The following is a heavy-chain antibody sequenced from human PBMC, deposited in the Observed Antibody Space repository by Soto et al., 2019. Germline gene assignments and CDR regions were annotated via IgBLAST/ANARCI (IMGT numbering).Heavy chain of an antibody. Sequence: QVQLVQSGAEVKKPGSSVKVSCKASGGTFSSYAISWVRQAPGQGLEWMVWIIRIFGTANYAQKFQGRVTITADESTSTAYMDLSSLRSEDTAVYYCARGGTEHSSGWYYFDYWGQGTLVTVSS. D-gene: IGHD6-19*01. CDR3: ARGGTEHSSGWYYFDY. CDR2: IIRIFGTA. V-gene: IGHV1-69*01. CDR1: GGTFSSYA. J-gene: IGHJ4*02.